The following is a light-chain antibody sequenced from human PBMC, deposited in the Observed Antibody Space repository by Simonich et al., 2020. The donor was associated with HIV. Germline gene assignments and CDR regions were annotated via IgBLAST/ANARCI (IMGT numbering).Light chain of an antibody. V-gene: IGKV4-1*01. CDR3: QQYNNWLPIT. CDR2: WAS. CDR1: QSVLYSSNNKNY. J-gene: IGKJ5*01. Sequence: DIVMTQSPDSLAVSLGERATINCKSSQSVLYSSNNKNYLAWYQQKPGQPPKLLIYWASTRESGVPARFSGSGSGTEFTLTISSLQSEDFAVYYCQQYNNWLPITFGQGTRLEIK.